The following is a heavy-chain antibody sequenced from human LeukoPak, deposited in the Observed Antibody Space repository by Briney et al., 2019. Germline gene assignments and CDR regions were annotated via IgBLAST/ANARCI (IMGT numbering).Heavy chain of an antibody. CDR3: ARGEEYYYDG. J-gene: IGHJ4*02. CDR1: GESFSGYY. V-gene: IGHV4-34*01. Sequence: SETLSLTCAVYGESFSGYYWSWIRQPPGKGLEWIGEINHSGSTNYNPSLKSRVTISVDTSKNQFSLKLSSVTAADTAVYYCARGEEYYYDGWGQGTLVTVSS. D-gene: IGHD3-22*01. CDR2: INHSGST.